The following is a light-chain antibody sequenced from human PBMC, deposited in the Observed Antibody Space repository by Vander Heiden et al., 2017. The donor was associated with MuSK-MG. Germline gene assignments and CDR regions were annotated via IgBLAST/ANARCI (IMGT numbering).Light chain of an antibody. CDR2: KAS. CDR1: RSISRW. J-gene: IGKJ1*01. CDR3: HYDNDNLGT. V-gene: IGKV1-5*03. Sequence: DIQMTQSPSTLYASVGDRVIITCRATRSISRWLAWYQEKPGEAPRLLISKASNLESGVSSRFSGSGSGTEFTLTITSLQPDESATYYCHYDNDNLGTFGQGTKVEIK.